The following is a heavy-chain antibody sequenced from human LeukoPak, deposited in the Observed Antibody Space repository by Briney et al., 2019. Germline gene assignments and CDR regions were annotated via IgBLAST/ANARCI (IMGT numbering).Heavy chain of an antibody. V-gene: IGHV3-23*01. Sequence: PGGSLRLSCAASGFTFSSYWMHWVRQAPGKGLEWVSAISGSGGSTYYADSVKGRFTISRDNSKNTLYLQMNSLRAEDTAVYYCAKDRLLWFGELPHTGDYWGQGTLVTVSS. CDR1: GFTFSSYW. CDR2: ISGSGGST. CDR3: AKDRLLWFGELPHTGDY. D-gene: IGHD3-10*01. J-gene: IGHJ4*02.